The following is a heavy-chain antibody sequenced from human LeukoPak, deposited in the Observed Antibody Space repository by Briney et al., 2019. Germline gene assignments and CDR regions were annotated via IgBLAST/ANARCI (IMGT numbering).Heavy chain of an antibody. CDR2: IYYSGTT. CDR1: VGSISNSYYY. J-gene: IGHJ5*02. Sequence: SETLSLTCTVSVGSISNSYYYWGWTRQPPGEALEWIGSIYYSGTTYYKPSLKSRVTISVDTSKNQFSLRLSSVTAADTAVYYCATTHSSWYGGGWFDPWGQGTLVTVSS. V-gene: IGHV4-39*07. CDR3: ATTHSSWYGGGWFDP. D-gene: IGHD6-13*01.